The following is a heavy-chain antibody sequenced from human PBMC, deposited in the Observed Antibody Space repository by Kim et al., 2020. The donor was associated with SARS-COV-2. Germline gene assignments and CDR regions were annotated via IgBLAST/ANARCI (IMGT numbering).Heavy chain of an antibody. D-gene: IGHD3-16*01. CDR2: IYYTGST. CDR3: ARGSGGTRPNFDY. J-gene: IGHJ4*02. CDR1: GGSINSYY. V-gene: IGHV4-59*13. Sequence: SETLSLTCTVSGGSINSYYWSWIRQPPGDGLEWIGYIYYTGSTNYNPSLKSRVTISVDTSKNQFSLQLASVTTVDTAVYFCARGSGGTRPNFDYWGQGTLVTVSS.